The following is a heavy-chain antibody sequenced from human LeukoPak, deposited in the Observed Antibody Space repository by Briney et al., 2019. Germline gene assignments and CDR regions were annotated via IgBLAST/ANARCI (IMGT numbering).Heavy chain of an antibody. CDR3: ATSAFGVAYTRDRLYYYYYMDV. J-gene: IGHJ6*03. CDR2: FDPEDGET. CDR1: GYTLTELS. V-gene: IGHV1-24*01. D-gene: IGHD3-3*01. Sequence: ASVKVSCKASGYTLTELSMHWVRQAPGKGLEWMGGFDPEDGETIYAQKFQGRVTMTEDTSADTAYMELSSLRSEDTAVYYCATSAFGVAYTRDRLYYYYYMDVWGKGTTVTVSS.